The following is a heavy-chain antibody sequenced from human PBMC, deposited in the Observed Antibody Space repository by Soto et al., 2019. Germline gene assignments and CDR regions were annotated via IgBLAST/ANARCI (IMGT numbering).Heavy chain of an antibody. D-gene: IGHD1-26*01. V-gene: IGHV3-9*01. J-gene: IGHJ6*02. CDR1: GFTFDDYA. Sequence: GWSLRLSCASSGFTFDDYAMHWVRQAPGKGLEWVSGISWNSGSIGYADSAKGRFTISRDNAKNSLYLQMNSLRAEDTALYYCAKSIGSYGEDTYYYYYYGMDVWGQGTTVTVSS. CDR2: ISWNSGSI. CDR3: AKSIGSYGEDTYYYYYYGMDV.